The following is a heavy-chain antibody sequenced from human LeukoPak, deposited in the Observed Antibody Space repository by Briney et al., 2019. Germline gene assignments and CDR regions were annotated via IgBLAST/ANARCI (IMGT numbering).Heavy chain of an antibody. V-gene: IGHV4-59*01. CDR3: ARERPGYSYGNNWFDP. D-gene: IGHD5-18*01. CDR2: IYNSGNT. Sequence: SETLSLTCTVSGGSMNNYYWNWIRQSPEKGLEWIGFIYNSGNTKYNPSLKSRVTISEDTSKNQFSLKLSSVTAADTAVYYCARERPGYSYGNNWFDPWGQGTLVTVSS. J-gene: IGHJ5*02. CDR1: GGSMNNYY.